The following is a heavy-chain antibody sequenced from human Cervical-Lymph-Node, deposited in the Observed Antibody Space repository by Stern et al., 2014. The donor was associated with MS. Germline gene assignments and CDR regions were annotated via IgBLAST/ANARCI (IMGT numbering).Heavy chain of an antibody. Sequence: VQLVQSGGGLVNPGGSLRLSCAASGFTFSSYSMNWVRQAPGKGLEWVSSISSSSGYIYYADSVKGRFTISRDNAKNSLHLQMNSLRAEDTAVYYCARGSIHMTTVVTYDYWGQGTLVTVSS. CDR2: ISSSSGYI. CDR3: ARGSIHMTTVVTYDY. J-gene: IGHJ4*02. V-gene: IGHV3-21*01. CDR1: GFTFSSYS. D-gene: IGHD4-23*01.